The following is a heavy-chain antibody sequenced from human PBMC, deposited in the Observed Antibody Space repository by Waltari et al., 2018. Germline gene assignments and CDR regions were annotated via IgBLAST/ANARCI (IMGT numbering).Heavy chain of an antibody. CDR3: AGDRAIGLFFDY. CDR1: GDSISDNYR. Sequence: QVQLQQSGQGLVKPSGTLSLTCAVSGDSISDNYRWSWVRQSPEKGLEWIGQVYHSGKTHYNPSLQSRVTISVDKPKNQFSLNLNSVTAADTAVYYCAGDRAIGLFFDYWGRGTLVTVSS. J-gene: IGHJ4*02. V-gene: IGHV4-4*02. D-gene: IGHD2-2*01. CDR2: VYHSGKT.